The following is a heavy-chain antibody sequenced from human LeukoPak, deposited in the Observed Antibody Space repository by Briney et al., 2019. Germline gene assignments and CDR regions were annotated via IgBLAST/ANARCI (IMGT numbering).Heavy chain of an antibody. Sequence: GGTLRLSCAASGFTFSSYGMSWVRQAPGKGLEWVSYISSSSSTIYYADSVKGRFTISRDNAKNSLYLQMNSLRAEDTAVYYCARDLITMVRGVRSFYYYYYMDVWGKGTTVTVSS. D-gene: IGHD3-10*01. CDR1: GFTFSSYG. CDR3: ARDLITMVRGVRSFYYYYYMDV. J-gene: IGHJ6*03. CDR2: ISSSSSTI. V-gene: IGHV3-48*01.